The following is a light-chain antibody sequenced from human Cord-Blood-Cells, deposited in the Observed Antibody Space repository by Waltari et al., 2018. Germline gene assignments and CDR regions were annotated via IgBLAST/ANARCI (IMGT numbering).Light chain of an antibody. CDR1: QSSSSD. J-gene: IGKJ2*01. V-gene: IGKV1-39*01. CDR3: GQSYRTPYT. CDR2: AAS. Sequence: DIQMTHSPSSLSASVADRVTITCRASQSSSSDFIWYQQQPGQAPWLLVSAASSFQSGVPSRFSGSGSGTGLTLTISSLQAEDFATYYGGQSYRTPYTFGQGTMLGSK.